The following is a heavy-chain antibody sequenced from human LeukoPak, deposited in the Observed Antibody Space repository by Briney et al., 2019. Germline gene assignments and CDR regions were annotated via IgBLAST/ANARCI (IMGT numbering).Heavy chain of an antibody. CDR1: GFTFSSYA. D-gene: IGHD6-13*01. J-gene: IGHJ5*02. CDR2: ISYDGTNI. V-gene: IGHV3-30*04. Sequence: GGSLRLSCAASGFTFSSYAMHWVRQAPGKGLEWVAVISYDGTNIYYADSVKGRFTISRDNSKNTLYLQMNSLRAEDTAVYYCAKDMDSSSWYGGWNWFDPWGQGTLVTVSS. CDR3: AKDMDSSSWYGGWNWFDP.